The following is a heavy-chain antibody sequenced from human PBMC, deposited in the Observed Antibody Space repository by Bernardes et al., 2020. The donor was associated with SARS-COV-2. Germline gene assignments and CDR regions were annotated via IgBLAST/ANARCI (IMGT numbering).Heavy chain of an antibody. CDR3: ARGGSYDLDAFDI. V-gene: IGHV3-48*03. CDR1: GFTFSSYE. J-gene: IGHJ3*02. D-gene: IGHD3-16*01. CDR2: ISSSGSTI. Sequence: GGSLRLSCAASGFTFSSYEMNWVRQAPGKGLEWVSYISSSGSTIYYADSVKGRFTISRDNAKNSLYLQMNSLRAEDTAVYYCARGGSYDLDAFDIWGQGTMVTVSS.